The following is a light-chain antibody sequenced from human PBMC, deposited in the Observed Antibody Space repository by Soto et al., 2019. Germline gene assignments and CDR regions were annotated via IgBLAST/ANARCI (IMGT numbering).Light chain of an antibody. CDR3: QQRSDWPPIT. CDR1: QSISSW. V-gene: IGKV1-5*03. J-gene: IGKJ5*01. CDR2: KAS. Sequence: IQLTQSPSTLSASVGDIVTITCRASQSISSWLAWYQQKPGKAPKLLIYKASGLESGVPSRFSGSGSGTDFTLTISSLESEDFAVYYCQQRSDWPPITFGQGTRLEIK.